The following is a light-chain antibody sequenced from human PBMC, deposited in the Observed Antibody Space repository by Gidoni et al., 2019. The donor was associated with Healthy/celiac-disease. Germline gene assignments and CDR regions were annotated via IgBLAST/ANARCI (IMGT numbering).Light chain of an antibody. Sequence: DILMTQSPDSLAVSLGERAPINCKSSQSVLYSSNNKNYLAWYQQKPGQPPKLLIYWASTRESGVPDRFSGSGSGTDFTLTISSLQAEDVAVYYCQQYYSTPFFXPXTKVDIK. CDR3: QQYYSTPF. CDR1: QSVLYSSNNKNY. V-gene: IGKV4-1*01. CDR2: WAS. J-gene: IGKJ3*01.